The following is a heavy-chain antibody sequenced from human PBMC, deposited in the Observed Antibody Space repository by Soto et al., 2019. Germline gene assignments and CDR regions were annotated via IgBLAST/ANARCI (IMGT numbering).Heavy chain of an antibody. CDR2: IFSNDEK. CDR3: AGWALHWFGEWWFAP. V-gene: IGHV2-26*01. J-gene: IGHJ5*02. CDR1: GFSLSNARMG. D-gene: IGHD3-10*01. Sequence: QVTLKESGPVLVKPTETLTLTCTVSGFSLSNARMGVSWIRQPPGKALEWLAHIFSNDEKSYSTSLKSRLTITKAPPKSQVVLPMPNRAPVDKPTYSGAGWALHWFGEWWFAPGGQGPLVPVSS.